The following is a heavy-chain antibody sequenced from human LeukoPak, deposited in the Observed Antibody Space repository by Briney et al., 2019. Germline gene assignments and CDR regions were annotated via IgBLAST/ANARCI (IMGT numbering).Heavy chain of an antibody. V-gene: IGHV3-21*05. J-gene: IGHJ6*02. Sequence: GGSLRLSCAASGFTFSSYTMNWVRQAPGKGLEWVSYISSSSSYIYYADSVKGRFTISRDNAKNSLYLQMNSLRAEDTAVYYCARDGDESMLDVWGQGTTVTVSS. CDR3: ARDGDESMLDV. D-gene: IGHD3-10*01. CDR2: ISSSSSYI. CDR1: GFTFSSYT.